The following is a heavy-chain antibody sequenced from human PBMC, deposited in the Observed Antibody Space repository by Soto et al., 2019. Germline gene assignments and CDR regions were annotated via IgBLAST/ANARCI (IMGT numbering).Heavy chain of an antibody. D-gene: IGHD1-26*01. V-gene: IGHV4-4*07. CDR3: ARPVGAAYYFDF. CDR1: GDSMTKYY. CDR2: IYTSGST. J-gene: IGHJ4*02. Sequence: QVQLQESGPGLVKPSETLSLTCTVSGDSMTKYYWSWIRQPAGQGLEWIGRIYTSGSTNYNPSLKSRVTMSIDTSNNHCSLKLKSVTAADTAVYYCARPVGAAYYFDFWGQGALVTVSS.